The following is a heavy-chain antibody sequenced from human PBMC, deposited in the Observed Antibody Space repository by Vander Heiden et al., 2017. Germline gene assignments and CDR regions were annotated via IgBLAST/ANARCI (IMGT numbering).Heavy chain of an antibody. CDR3: ASSTVVTFFDY. CDR1: GAPINSRNSY. Sequence: QLQLQESGPGLVKPSETLSLTCTVSGAPINSRNSYGGWIRQPPGKGLEWVGTIHYSGTTYYNSSLKSRVTISVDTSNNQFSLKLSSVTAADTAVYYCASSTVVTFFDYWGQGTLVTVSS. V-gene: IGHV4-39*01. J-gene: IGHJ4*02. D-gene: IGHD4-17*01. CDR2: IHYSGTT.